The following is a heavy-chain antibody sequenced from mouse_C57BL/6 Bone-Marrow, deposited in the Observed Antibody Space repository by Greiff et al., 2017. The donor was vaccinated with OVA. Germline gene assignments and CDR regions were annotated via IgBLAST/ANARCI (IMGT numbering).Heavy chain of an antibody. CDR3: ARRGVYGNYDWGAY. J-gene: IGHJ3*01. V-gene: IGHV1-64*01. CDR2: IHPNSGST. CDR1: GYTFTSYW. D-gene: IGHD2-1*01. Sequence: QVQLQQPGAELVKPGASVKLSCKASGYTFTSYWMHWVKQRPGQGLEWIGMIHPNSGSTNYNEKFKSKATLTVDKSSSTAYMQLSSLTSEDSAGEDCARRGVYGNYDWGAYWGKGTLVTVSA.